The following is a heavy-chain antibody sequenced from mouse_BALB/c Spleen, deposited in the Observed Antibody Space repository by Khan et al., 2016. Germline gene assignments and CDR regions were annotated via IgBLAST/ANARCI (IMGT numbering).Heavy chain of an antibody. CDR2: INTYTGEP. J-gene: IGHJ2*01. Sequence: QFQLVQSGPELKKPGETVKISCKASGYTFTNYGMNWVKQAPGKGLKWMGWINTYTGEPTYADDFKGRFAFSLETSASTAYLQINNLKNEDTATYFCARFITTATGDYWGQGTTLTVSS. CDR3: ARFITTATGDY. D-gene: IGHD1-2*01. CDR1: GYTFTNYG. V-gene: IGHV9-3-1*01.